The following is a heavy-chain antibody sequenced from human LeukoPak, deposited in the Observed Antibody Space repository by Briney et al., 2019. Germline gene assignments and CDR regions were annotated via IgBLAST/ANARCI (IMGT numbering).Heavy chain of an antibody. Sequence: PGGSLRLSCAAPGFTFSNYSMNWVRQAPGKGLEWVSSISSSSSYIYYADSVKGRFTISRDNAKNSLYLQMSSLRAEDTAVYYCARDRRFFEWLPDYWGQGTLVTVSS. V-gene: IGHV3-21*01. CDR1: GFTFSNYS. J-gene: IGHJ4*02. CDR3: ARDRRFFEWLPDY. D-gene: IGHD3-3*01. CDR2: ISSSSSYI.